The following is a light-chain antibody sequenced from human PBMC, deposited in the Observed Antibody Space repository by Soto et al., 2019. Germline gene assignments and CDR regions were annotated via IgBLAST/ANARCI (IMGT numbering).Light chain of an antibody. CDR2: GSS. J-gene: IGKJ2*01. Sequence: EIVLTQSPGTLSLSPGEGATLSCRASHSVASTYLAWYQQKPGLAPRLIIYGSSNRASGTPDRFSGGGSGTDFPLTISRLEPEDFAVYYCQQYGSSSFTFGQGTKLEIK. CDR3: QQYGSSSFT. CDR1: HSVASTY. V-gene: IGKV3-20*01.